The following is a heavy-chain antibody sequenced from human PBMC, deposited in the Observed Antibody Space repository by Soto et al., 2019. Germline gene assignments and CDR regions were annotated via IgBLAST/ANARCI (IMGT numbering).Heavy chain of an antibody. J-gene: IGHJ4*03. V-gene: IGHV4-38-2*01. D-gene: IGHD2-2*01. CDR2: LYHIGST. Sequence: PSETLSLTCAVSGYSISSGNYWAWIRQPPGRGLEWIGSLYHIGSTHYNTSLKSRVTISVDTSKNHFSLELSSVTAADTAIYYCRSSTSCYDESCADVWGQGTLVTVYS. CDR1: GYSISSGNY. CDR3: RSSTSCYDESCADV.